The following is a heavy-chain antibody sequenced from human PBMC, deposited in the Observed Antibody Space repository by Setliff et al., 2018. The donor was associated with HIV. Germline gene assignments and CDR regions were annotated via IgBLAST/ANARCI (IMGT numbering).Heavy chain of an antibody. V-gene: IGHV1-18*01. CDR2: INIDSGHT. CDR3: ARVPSGAAGLVRAGFYF. D-gene: IGHD6-25*01. Sequence: ASVKVSCKAPRDNFKTYVFSWVRQAPGQGFEWMGWINIDSGHTNFAQKFQDRVTVTTDTSTNTTYMELRGLRSDDTATYYCARVPSGAAGLVRAGFYFWGQGTLVTVSS. CDR1: RDNFKTYV. J-gene: IGHJ4*01.